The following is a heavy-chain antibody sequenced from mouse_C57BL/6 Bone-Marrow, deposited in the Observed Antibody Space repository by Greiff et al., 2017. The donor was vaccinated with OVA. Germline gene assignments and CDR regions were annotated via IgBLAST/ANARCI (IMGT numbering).Heavy chain of an antibody. CDR3: ARSGITTVEGDFAMDY. D-gene: IGHD1-1*01. Sequence: QVQLQQPGAELVKPGASVKMSCKASGYTFTSYWITWVKQGPGQGLEWIGDIYPGSGRTNSNEKFKSKATLTVDTSSSTAYMQLSSLTSEDSAVYYCARSGITTVEGDFAMDYWGQGTSVTVSS. J-gene: IGHJ4*01. CDR1: GYTFTSYW. V-gene: IGHV1-55*01. CDR2: IYPGSGRT.